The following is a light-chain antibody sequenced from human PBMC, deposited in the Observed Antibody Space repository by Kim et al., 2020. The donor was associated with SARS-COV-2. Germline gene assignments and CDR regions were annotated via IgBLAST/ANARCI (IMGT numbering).Light chain of an antibody. V-gene: IGKV1-27*01. CDR1: QAIATS. CDR2: AAS. CDR3: QKYNSAPWT. Sequence: ASVGDRVTITRRARQAIATSLAWYQQKPGKVPKVLIYAASTLQSGVPSRFSGSGSGTEFTLTIGSLQTEDVATSYCQKYNSAPWTFGPGTKVDIK. J-gene: IGKJ1*01.